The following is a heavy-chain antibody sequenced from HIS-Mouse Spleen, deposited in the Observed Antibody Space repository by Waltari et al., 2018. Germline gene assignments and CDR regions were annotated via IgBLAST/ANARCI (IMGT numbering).Heavy chain of an antibody. Sequence: EVQLVESGGGLVQPGGSLRLSCAASGFTFSSYSMHCVRQAPGKGLEWVSFISSRSSTIYYADSVKGRFTISRDNAKNSLYLQMNSLRAEDTAVYYCARDLGNWFDPWGQGTLVTVSS. CDR1: GFTFSSYS. J-gene: IGHJ5*02. V-gene: IGHV3-48*01. CDR2: ISSRSSTI. CDR3: ARDLGNWFDP.